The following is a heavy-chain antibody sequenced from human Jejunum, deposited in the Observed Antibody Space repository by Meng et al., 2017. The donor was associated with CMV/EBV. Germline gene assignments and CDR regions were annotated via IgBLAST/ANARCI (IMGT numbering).Heavy chain of an antibody. CDR2: INPNSGAT. D-gene: IGHD6-13*01. CDR1: GYTFSDYF. J-gene: IGHJ5*02. V-gene: IGHV1-2*06. CDR3: ARYSSSFNWFDP. Sequence: QVQLVQSGAEVKKPGASVKVSCRASGYTFSDYFIHWLRQAPGQGLEWMGRINPNSGATSNAQKFEGRVTMTRDTSISTAYMELSGLTSDDTAVYYCARYSSSFNWFDPWGQGTLVTVSS.